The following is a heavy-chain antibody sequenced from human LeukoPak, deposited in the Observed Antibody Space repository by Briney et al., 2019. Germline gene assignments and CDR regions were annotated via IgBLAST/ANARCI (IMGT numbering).Heavy chain of an antibody. CDR2: IYYSGST. Sequence: PSETLSLTCTVSGGSISSYYWSWIRQPPGKGLEWIGYIYYSGSTNYNPSLKSRVTISVDTSKNQFSLKLSSVTAADTAVYYCARGAGWYTAFDIWGQGTMVTVSS. D-gene: IGHD6-19*01. CDR1: GGSISSYY. J-gene: IGHJ3*02. CDR3: ARGAGWYTAFDI. V-gene: IGHV4-59*01.